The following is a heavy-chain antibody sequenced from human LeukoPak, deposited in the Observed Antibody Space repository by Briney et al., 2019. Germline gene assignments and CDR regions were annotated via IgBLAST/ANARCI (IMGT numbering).Heavy chain of an antibody. CDR1: GYTLTELS. CDR3: ARMGYDSSGLDS. D-gene: IGHD3-22*01. Sequence: GASVKVSCKVSGYTLTELSMHWVRQAPGKGLEWMGGFDPEDGETIYAQKFQGRVTMTEDTSTDTAYMELSSLRSEDPAVYYCARMGYDSSGLDSWGQGTLVTVSS. V-gene: IGHV1-24*01. J-gene: IGHJ4*02. CDR2: FDPEDGET.